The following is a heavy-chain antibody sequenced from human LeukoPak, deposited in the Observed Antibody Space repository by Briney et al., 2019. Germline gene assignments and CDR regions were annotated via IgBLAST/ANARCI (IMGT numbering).Heavy chain of an antibody. V-gene: IGHV1-69*13. CDR2: IIPIFGTA. D-gene: IGHD6-25*01. CDR1: GYTFTGYY. CDR3: AGGGPDYYFYYYMDV. Sequence: SVKVSCKASGYTFTGYYMHWVRQAPGQGLEWMGGIIPIFGTANYAQKFQGRVTITADESTSTAYMELGSLRSDDTAVYYCAGGGPDYYFYYYMDVWGKGTTVTVSS. J-gene: IGHJ6*03.